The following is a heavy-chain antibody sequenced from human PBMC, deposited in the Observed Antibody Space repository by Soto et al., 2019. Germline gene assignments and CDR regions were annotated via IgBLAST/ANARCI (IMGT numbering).Heavy chain of an antibody. V-gene: IGHV3-48*01. J-gene: IGHJ3*02. Sequence: EVQLVESGGGLVQSGGSLRLSCAASGFTFSSYSMNWVRQAPGKGLEWVSYISSSSSTIYYADSVKGRFTISRDNAKNSLYLQMNSLRAEDTAVYYCARDQATVTTPAFDIWGQGTMVTVSS. CDR3: ARDQATVTTPAFDI. CDR1: GFTFSSYS. D-gene: IGHD4-17*01. CDR2: ISSSSSTI.